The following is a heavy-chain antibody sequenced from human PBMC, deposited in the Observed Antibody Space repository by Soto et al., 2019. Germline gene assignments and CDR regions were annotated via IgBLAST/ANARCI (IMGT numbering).Heavy chain of an antibody. J-gene: IGHJ6*02. V-gene: IGHV4-34*01. Sequence: PSETLSLTCAVYGGSFSGYYWSWIRQPPGKGLEWIGEINHSGSTNYNPSLKSRVTISVDTSKNQFSLKLSSVTAADTAVYYCARVAAGTGYYYYYGMDVWGQGTTVTVSS. CDR3: ARVAAGTGYYYYYGMDV. CDR2: INHSGST. D-gene: IGHD6-13*01. CDR1: GGSFSGYY.